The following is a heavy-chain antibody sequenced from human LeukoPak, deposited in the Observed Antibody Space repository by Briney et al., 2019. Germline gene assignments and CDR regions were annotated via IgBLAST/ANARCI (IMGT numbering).Heavy chain of an antibody. D-gene: IGHD2-15*01. CDR3: ARHHDGGPKLRLDF. V-gene: IGHV4-39*07. Sequence: SETLSLTCTVSGGSISSTSYYWSWIRQPPGKGLEWIGSIYYSGSTYYNPSLKSRVTISIDTSMNQLSLTLVSVTAADTAVYFCARHHDGGPKLRLDFWGLGVLVTVSS. CDR2: IYYSGST. CDR1: GGSISSTSYY. J-gene: IGHJ4*02.